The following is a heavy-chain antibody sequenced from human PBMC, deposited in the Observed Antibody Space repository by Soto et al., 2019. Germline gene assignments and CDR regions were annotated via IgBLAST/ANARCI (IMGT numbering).Heavy chain of an antibody. CDR1: GYSFTRYL. CDR3: ARHAYDFWSGHPNPRYYYGMDV. Sequence: GESLKLSCTGSGYSFTRYLIGWVRQMPGKGLEWMGIIYPGDSNTRYSPSLQGQVTISVDKSISTAYLQWSSLKATDTAMYYCARHAYDFWSGHPNPRYYYGMDVWGQGTTVTVSS. V-gene: IGHV5-51*01. CDR2: IYPGDSNT. D-gene: IGHD3-3*01. J-gene: IGHJ6*02.